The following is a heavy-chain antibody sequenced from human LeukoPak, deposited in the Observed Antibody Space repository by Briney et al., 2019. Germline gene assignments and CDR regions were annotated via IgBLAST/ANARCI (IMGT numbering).Heavy chain of an antibody. Sequence: GGSLRLSCAASGFTLSSYWMTWVRQAPGKGLEWVAKIKQDESEKYYVDSVKGRFTISRDNAKNSLYLQMNSLRAEDTAVYYCARGSGWLDYWGQGTLVTVSS. D-gene: IGHD6-19*01. J-gene: IGHJ4*02. CDR2: IKQDESEK. CDR1: GFTLSSYW. CDR3: ARGSGWLDY. V-gene: IGHV3-7*03.